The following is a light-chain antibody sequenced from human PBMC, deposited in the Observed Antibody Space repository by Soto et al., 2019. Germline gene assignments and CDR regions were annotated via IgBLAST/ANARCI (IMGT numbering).Light chain of an antibody. Sequence: ALTQPPSASGSPGQSVTISCTGTSSDIGGYNSVSWYQQHPGKAPRLMIYEVNKRPSGVPDRFSGSKSGYTASLTVSGLQTEDEAFYYCSSSAGIYHYLVFGGGTKLTVL. V-gene: IGLV2-8*01. CDR3: SSSAGIYHYLV. J-gene: IGLJ3*02. CDR2: EVN. CDR1: SSDIGGYNS.